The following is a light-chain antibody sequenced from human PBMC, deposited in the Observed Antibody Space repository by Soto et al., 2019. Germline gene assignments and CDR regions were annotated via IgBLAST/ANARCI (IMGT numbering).Light chain of an antibody. V-gene: IGLV2-14*01. CDR3: SSYTSRSTWV. Sequence: QSALTQPASVSGSPGQSITISCTGTSSDVGGYSYVSWYQQHPGKAPKLMIYEVSNRPSGVSNRFSGSKSGNTASLTISGLQAEDEADYYCSSYTSRSTWVFGGGTKLTVL. J-gene: IGLJ3*02. CDR1: SSDVGGYSY. CDR2: EVS.